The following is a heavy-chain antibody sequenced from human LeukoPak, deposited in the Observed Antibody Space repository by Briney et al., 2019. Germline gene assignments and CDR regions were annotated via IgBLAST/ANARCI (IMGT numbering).Heavy chain of an antibody. J-gene: IGHJ6*03. CDR1: GYTFTGYY. CDR2: INPNSGGT. CDR3: ARASRDATTLLRYMDV. Sequence: ASVKVSCKASGYTFTGYYMNWVRQAPGQGLEWMGWINPNSGGTNYAQKFQGRVTMTRDTSISTAYMELSRLRSDDTALYYCARASRDATTLLRYMDVWGKGTTVTVSS. D-gene: IGHD4-11*01. V-gene: IGHV1-2*02.